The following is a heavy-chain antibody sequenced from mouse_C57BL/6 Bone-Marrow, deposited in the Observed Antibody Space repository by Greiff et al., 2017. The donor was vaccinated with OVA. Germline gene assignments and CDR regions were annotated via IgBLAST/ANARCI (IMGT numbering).Heavy chain of an antibody. CDR3: ARAKDYSSQLGDY. Sequence: EVQLVESGGGLVKPGGSLKLSCAASGFTFSDYGMHWVRQAPEKGLEWVAYISSGSSTIYYADTVKGRFTISRDNAKNTLFLQKTRLRTEDTAMYYCARAKDYSSQLGDYWGQGTTLTVSS. V-gene: IGHV5-17*01. D-gene: IGHD1-1*01. CDR2: ISSGSSTI. CDR1: GFTFSDYG. J-gene: IGHJ2*01.